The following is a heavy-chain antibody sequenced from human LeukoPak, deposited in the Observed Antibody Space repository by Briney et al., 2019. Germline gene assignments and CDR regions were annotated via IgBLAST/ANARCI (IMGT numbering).Heavy chain of an antibody. D-gene: IGHD3-10*01. V-gene: IGHV1-18*01. CDR3: ARAGFRVLSGLVEY. CDR2: ISAYNGNT. Sequence: GASVKVSCKASGYTFTSYGISWVRQAPGQGLEWMGWISAYNGNTNYAQKLQGRVTMTTDTSTSTAYMELRSLSSDDKAVYYCARAGFRVLSGLVEYWGQGALVTVSS. CDR1: GYTFTSYG. J-gene: IGHJ4*02.